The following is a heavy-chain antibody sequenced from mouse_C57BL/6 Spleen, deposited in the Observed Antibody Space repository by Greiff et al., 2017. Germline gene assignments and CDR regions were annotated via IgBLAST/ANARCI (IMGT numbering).Heavy chain of an antibody. CDR2: IYPGSGST. J-gene: IGHJ1*03. D-gene: IGHD1-1*01. CDR3: ARTLFTTVVEEYFDV. CDR1: GYTFTSYW. V-gene: IGHV1-55*01. Sequence: VQLQQPGAELVKPGASVKMSCKASGYTFTSYWITWVKQRPGQGLEWIGDIYPGSGSTNYNEKFKSKATLTVDTSSSTAYMQLSSLTSEDSAVYYCARTLFTTVVEEYFDVWGTGTTVTVSS.